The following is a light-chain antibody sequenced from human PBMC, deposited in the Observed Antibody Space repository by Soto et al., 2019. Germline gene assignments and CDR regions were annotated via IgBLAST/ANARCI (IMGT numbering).Light chain of an antibody. Sequence: EIVLTQSPGTLSSSPGERATLSCRASQSVSSSSLAWYQQKPGQAPRLLIYGASSRATGIPDRFSGSGSGTDFTLTISRLEPEDFAVYYCQQYVNSWTFGQGTKVDIK. CDR2: GAS. J-gene: IGKJ1*01. CDR1: QSVSSSS. V-gene: IGKV3-20*01. CDR3: QQYVNSWT.